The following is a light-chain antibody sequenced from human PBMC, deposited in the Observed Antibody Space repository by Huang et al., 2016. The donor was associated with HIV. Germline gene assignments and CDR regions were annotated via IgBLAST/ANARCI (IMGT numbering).Light chain of an antibody. CDR3: QQYANSPFT. J-gene: IGKJ2*01. V-gene: IGKV3-20*01. Sequence: VLTQSPGTLSLSPGERATLSCRASQTVSSSYLAWYQQKPGQAPRLLIYGASSRASGIPDRVSGSGSGTDFALTISRLEPEDFAVYYCQQYANSPFTFGQGTKLEIK. CDR2: GAS. CDR1: QTVSSSY.